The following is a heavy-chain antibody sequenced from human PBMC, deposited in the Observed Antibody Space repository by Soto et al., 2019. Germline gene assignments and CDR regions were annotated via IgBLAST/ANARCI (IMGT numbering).Heavy chain of an antibody. D-gene: IGHD3-3*01. V-gene: IGHV3-33*08. Sequence: GGSLRLSCVASGFNLSHPWMTWVRQAPGKGLEWVAVIWYDGSNKYYADSVKGRFTISRDNSKNTLYLQMNSLRAEDTAVYYCASTFWSGPYYYYGMDVWGQGTTVTVSS. J-gene: IGHJ6*02. CDR3: ASTFWSGPYYYYGMDV. CDR2: IWYDGSNK. CDR1: GFNLSHPW.